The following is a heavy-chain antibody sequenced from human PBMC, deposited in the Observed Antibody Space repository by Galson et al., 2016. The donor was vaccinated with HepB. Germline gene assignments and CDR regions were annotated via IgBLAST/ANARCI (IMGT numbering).Heavy chain of an antibody. Sequence: SLRLSCAGSGFAFGRYAMHWVRQAPGKGLEWVAHISYDGSTQFHADSLKGRFTISTYNPKNTLYLQMNGLRSDDTAIYFCATRYSYGYAGFQQWGQGVLVTVSS. V-gene: IGHV3-30*03. CDR2: ISYDGSTQ. CDR1: GFAFGRYA. J-gene: IGHJ4*02. CDR3: ATRYSYGYAGFQQ. D-gene: IGHD5-18*01.